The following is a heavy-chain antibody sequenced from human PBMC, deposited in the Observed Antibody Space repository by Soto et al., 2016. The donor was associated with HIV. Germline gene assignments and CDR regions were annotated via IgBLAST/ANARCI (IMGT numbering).Heavy chain of an antibody. CDR3: ARGREXTAILDY. D-gene: IGHD5-18*01. J-gene: IGHJ4*02. CDR1: GYTFTSYG. V-gene: IGHV1-18*01. Sequence: QVQLVQSGAEVKKPGASVKVSCKASGYTFTSYGISWVRQAPGQGLEWMGWISAYNGNTNYAQKLQGRVTMTSDRSTNTAYLELTSLISDDTAVYYCARGREXTAILDYVGPGNPYHRLL. CDR2: ISAYNGNT.